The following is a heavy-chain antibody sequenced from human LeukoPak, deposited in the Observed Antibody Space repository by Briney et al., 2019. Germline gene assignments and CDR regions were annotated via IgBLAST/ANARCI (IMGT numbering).Heavy chain of an antibody. CDR2: IYPRDGST. CDR1: GYTFTNNY. CDR3: ARDQEGFDY. Sequence: ASVKVSCKASGYTFTNNYLHWVRQAPGQGLEWMGMIYPRDGSTSYAQNFQGRVTVTRDTSTITVHMELRGLRSEDTAVYYCARDQEGFDYWGQGTVVAVSS. V-gene: IGHV1-46*01. J-gene: IGHJ4*02.